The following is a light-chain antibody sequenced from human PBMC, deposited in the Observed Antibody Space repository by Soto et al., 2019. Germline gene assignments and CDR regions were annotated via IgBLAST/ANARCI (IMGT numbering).Light chain of an antibody. CDR2: DAS. J-gene: IGKJ4*01. Sequence: EIVLTQSPATLSLSPGERATLSCRASQSVSSYLAWYQQKPGQAPRLLIYDASNRATGIPARCSGSGSGTDFTLTIRRLEPEDFAVYYCQQRSNWPLTFGGGTKVEIK. CDR3: QQRSNWPLT. CDR1: QSVSSY. V-gene: IGKV3-11*01.